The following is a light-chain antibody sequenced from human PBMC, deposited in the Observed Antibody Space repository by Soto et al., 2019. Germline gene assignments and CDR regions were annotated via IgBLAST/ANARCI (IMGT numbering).Light chain of an antibody. CDR1: QTVTSDY. Sequence: ENVLKQCPGPLTLNPGERDRVSCRASQTVTSDYLAWYQEKPGQAPRLLIYGASSRATGIPDRFSGSGSGTDFILTIIRLEPEDFAVYHCQQYCSSPRTFAQGTKVHIK. CDR3: QQYCSSPRT. V-gene: IGKV3-20*01. CDR2: GAS. J-gene: IGKJ1*01.